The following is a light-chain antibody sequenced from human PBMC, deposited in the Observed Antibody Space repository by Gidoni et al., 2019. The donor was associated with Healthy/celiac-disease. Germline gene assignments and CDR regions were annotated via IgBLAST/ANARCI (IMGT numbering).Light chain of an antibody. CDR2: EDN. V-gene: IGLV6-57*02. CDR1: RGSIASNY. Sequence: NFMLTQPHSVSESPGKTVTISCTGSRGSIASNYVQWYQQRPGSAPTTVIFEDNQRPSGVTDRFSGSIDSSSNSASLTISGLKTEDEADYYCQSYDGRNVLFGGGTKLTVL. J-gene: IGLJ2*01. CDR3: QSYDGRNVL.